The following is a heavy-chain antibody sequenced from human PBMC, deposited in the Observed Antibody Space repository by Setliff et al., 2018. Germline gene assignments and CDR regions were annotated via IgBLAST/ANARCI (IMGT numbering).Heavy chain of an antibody. D-gene: IGHD3-3*01. CDR2: INQSGST. CDR3: ARGDFWSGYSDNLNWFDP. Sequence: SETLSLTCGGYAGSPSDYYWSWIRQPPGKGLEWIGEINQSGSTTYNPSLKGRVTISMDTSKNQFSLKLTSVTAADTAVYYCARGDFWSGYSDNLNWFDPWGQGTLVTVSS. J-gene: IGHJ5*02. CDR1: AGSPSDYY. V-gene: IGHV4-34*01.